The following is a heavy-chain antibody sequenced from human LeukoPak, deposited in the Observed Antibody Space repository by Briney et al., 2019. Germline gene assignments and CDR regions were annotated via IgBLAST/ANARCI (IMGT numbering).Heavy chain of an antibody. Sequence: PGGSLRLSCAASGFTFSSYGMHWVRQAPGKGLEWVAVISYDGSNEYYADSVKGRFTISRDNSKNTLYLQMNSLRAEDTAVYYCARDLLVQTDDYYYGMDVWGQGTTVTVSS. D-gene: IGHD1-1*01. J-gene: IGHJ6*02. CDR2: ISYDGSNE. CDR1: GFTFSSYG. CDR3: ARDLLVQTDDYYYGMDV. V-gene: IGHV3-30*19.